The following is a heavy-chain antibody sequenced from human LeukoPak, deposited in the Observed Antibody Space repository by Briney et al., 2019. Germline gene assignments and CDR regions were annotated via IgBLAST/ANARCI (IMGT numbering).Heavy chain of an antibody. D-gene: IGHD3-10*01. V-gene: IGHV3-9*01. CDR2: ISWNSGSI. CDR3: ARDSGSYCNGQFDY. CDR1: GFTFDDYA. J-gene: IGHJ4*02. Sequence: GGSLRLSCAASGFTFDDYAMHWVRQAPGKGLEWVSGISWNSGSIGYADSVKGRFTISRDNAKNSLYLQMNSLRAEDTALYYCARDSGSYCNGQFDYWGQGTLVTVSS.